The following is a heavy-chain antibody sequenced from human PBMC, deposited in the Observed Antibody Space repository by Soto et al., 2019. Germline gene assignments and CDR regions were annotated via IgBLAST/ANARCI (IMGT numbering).Heavy chain of an antibody. CDR1: GGSVSNGMYY. CDR3: ARYCNYSACRHFYYFDY. J-gene: IGHJ4*02. Sequence: PSETLPLTCTVSGGSVSNGMYYWSWIRQPPGKGLEWIGNVYFTGTTIYNPSLKSRVTMSVDTYKDQFFLKLTSVTAADTAVYYCARYCNYSACRHFYYFDYWGLGTLVIVSS. CDR2: VYFTGTT. D-gene: IGHD2-15*01. V-gene: IGHV4-61*01.